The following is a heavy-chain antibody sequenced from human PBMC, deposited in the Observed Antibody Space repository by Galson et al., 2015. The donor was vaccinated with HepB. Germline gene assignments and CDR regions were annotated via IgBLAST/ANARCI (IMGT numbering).Heavy chain of an antibody. V-gene: IGHV3-23*01. CDR3: ARDDIAARPGWFDP. CDR1: GFTFISYA. CDR2: ISGGGGSI. J-gene: IGHJ5*02. D-gene: IGHD6-6*01. Sequence: SLRLSCAASGFTFISYAMNWVRQSPGKGLEWVSGISGGGGSIYYADSVKGRFTISRDNSKSTLYLQMNSLRPEDTALYYCARDDIAARPGWFDPWGQGALVTVSS.